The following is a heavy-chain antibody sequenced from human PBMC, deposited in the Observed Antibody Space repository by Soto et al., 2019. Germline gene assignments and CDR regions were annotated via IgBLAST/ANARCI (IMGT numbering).Heavy chain of an antibody. CDR3: ARYSGSVEPLDPFAI. D-gene: IGHD2-15*01. V-gene: IGHV4-34*01. J-gene: IGHJ3*02. CDR2: TNHSGST. CDR1: GGSFSGYY. Sequence: SETLSLSCAVYGGSFSGYYWSWIRQLPGKGLEWIGETNHSGSTNYNPSLKSRVTISVDTSKNQFSLKLSSVTAADTAVYYCARYSGSVEPLDPFAIWAQGTMVTGSS.